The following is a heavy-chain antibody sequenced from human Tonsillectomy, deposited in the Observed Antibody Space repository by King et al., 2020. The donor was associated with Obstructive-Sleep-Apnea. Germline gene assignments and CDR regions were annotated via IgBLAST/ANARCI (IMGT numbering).Heavy chain of an antibody. CDR3: ARVDDNSGCFYFDY. Sequence: QLQESGPGLVKPSETLSLTCTVSGGSISSSSYYWGWIRQPPGKGLEWIGSIFYTGSTYYNSSLKSRVTISVDTSKNQFSLKLSAGTAADTAVYYCARVDDNSGCFYFDYWGQGTLATVSS. CDR2: IFYTGST. CDR1: GGSISSSSYY. V-gene: IGHV4-39*07. D-gene: IGHD6-19*01. J-gene: IGHJ4*02.